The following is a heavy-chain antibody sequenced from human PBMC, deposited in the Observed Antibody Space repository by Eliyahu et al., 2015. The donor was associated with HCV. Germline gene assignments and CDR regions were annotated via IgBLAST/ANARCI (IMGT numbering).Heavy chain of an antibody. J-gene: IGHJ5*02. Sequence: QVQLQESGPGLVKPSQTLSLTCTVSGGSISSGDYYWSWIRQHPGKGLEWIGYIYYSGSTYYNPSLKSRVTISVDTSKKQFSLKLSSVTVADTAVYYCAREVAYYGSGRWFDPWGQGTLVTVSS. D-gene: IGHD3-10*01. CDR2: IYYSGST. V-gene: IGHV4-31*03. CDR3: AREVAYYGSGRWFDP. CDR1: GGSISSGDYY.